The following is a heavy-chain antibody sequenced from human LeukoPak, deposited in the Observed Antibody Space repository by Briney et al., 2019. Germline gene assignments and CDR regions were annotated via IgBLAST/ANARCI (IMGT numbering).Heavy chain of an antibody. V-gene: IGHV3-30*03. J-gene: IGHJ4*02. CDR3: KEVDF. CDR2: ISYDGSNK. CDR1: GFTFSNYG. Sequence: GGSLRFSCAASGFTFSNYGMHWVRQAPGKGLEWVAFISYDGSNKFYADSVKGRFTISRDNSKNTLYLQMNSLRAGDTAVYYCKEVDFWGQGTLVTVSS.